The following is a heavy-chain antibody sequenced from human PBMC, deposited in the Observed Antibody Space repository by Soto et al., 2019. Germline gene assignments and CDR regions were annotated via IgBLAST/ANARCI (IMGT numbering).Heavy chain of an antibody. CDR3: ARVHYSCSSRVPDY. V-gene: IGHV4-38-2*01. D-gene: IGHD2-15*01. CDR1: GYSISSGYY. Sequence: SETLSLTCAVSGYSISSGYYWGWIRQPPGKGLEWIGSIYHSGSTYYNPSLKSRVTISVDTSKNQFSLKLSSVTAADTAVYYCARVHYSCSSRVPDYWGQGTLVTVSS. CDR2: IYHSGST. J-gene: IGHJ4*02.